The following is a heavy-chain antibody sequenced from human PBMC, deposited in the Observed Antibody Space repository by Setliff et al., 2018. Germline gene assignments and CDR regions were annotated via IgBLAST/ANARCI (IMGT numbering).Heavy chain of an antibody. J-gene: IGHJ4*02. CDR3: AKDRLNDGFWDFDS. V-gene: IGHV3-23*01. Sequence: PGESLKISCAASGFTFRLYSLAWVRQVPGKGLEWVAGVVQAGGGVYADSVKGRSTISRDNSKNTVFLQMDNLRAEDTATYYCAKDRLNDGFWDFDSWGQGLLVTVSS. CDR1: GFTFRLYS. D-gene: IGHD4-17*01. CDR2: VVQAGGG.